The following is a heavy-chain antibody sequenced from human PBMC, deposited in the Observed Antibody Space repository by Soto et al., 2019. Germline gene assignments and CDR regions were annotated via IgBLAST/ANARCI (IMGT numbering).Heavy chain of an antibody. CDR2: INHSGST. J-gene: IGHJ5*02. CDR3: ARGKSAAGWFDP. D-gene: IGHD6-25*01. Sequence: SETLSLTCAVYGGSFSGYYWSWIRQPPGKGLEWIGEINHSGSTNYNPSLKSRVTISVDTSKNQFSLKLSSVTAADTAVDYCARGKSAAGWFDPWGQGTLVTVSS. CDR1: GGSFSGYY. V-gene: IGHV4-34*01.